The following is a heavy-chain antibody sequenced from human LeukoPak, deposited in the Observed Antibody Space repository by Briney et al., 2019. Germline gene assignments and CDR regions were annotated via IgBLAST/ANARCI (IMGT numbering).Heavy chain of an antibody. J-gene: IGHJ5*02. CDR2: IWSDGTSK. CDR1: GFTFNTHG. V-gene: IGHV3-33*01. Sequence: GGSLRLSCAASGFTFNTHGMHWVRQAPGKGLEWLAIIWSDGTSKYYADSVKGRFTISRDNSRNTLYLQMDSLRVDDTAVYYCARRGREVNNFDQWGQGTLVTVSS. D-gene: IGHD3-16*01. CDR3: ARRGREVNNFDQ.